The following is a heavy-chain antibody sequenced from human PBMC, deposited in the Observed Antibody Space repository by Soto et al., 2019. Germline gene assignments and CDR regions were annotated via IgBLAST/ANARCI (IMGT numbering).Heavy chain of an antibody. CDR1: GFTFSSYG. CDR3: ARDAASGRWYFDL. Sequence: ESGGGVVQPGRSLRLSCAASGFTFSSYGMHWVRQAPGKGLEWVAVIWYDGSNKYYADSVKGRFTISRDNSKNTLYLQMNSLRAEDTAVYYCARDAASGRWYFDLWGRGTLVTVSS. J-gene: IGHJ2*01. V-gene: IGHV3-33*01. CDR2: IWYDGSNK. D-gene: IGHD6-19*01.